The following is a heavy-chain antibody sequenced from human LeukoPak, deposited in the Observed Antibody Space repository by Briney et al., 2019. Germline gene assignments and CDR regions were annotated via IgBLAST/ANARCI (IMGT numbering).Heavy chain of an antibody. CDR3: ARGPGGVVTKGCFDY. Sequence: GSLRLSCAASGFTYSSYWMSWIRQAPGKGLEWVSYISSSGSTIYYADSVKGRFTISRDNAKNSLYLQMNSLRAEDTAVYYCARGPGGVVTKGCFDYWGQGTLVTVSS. CDR1: GFTYSSYW. V-gene: IGHV3-48*04. J-gene: IGHJ4*02. CDR2: ISSSGSTI. D-gene: IGHD3-3*01.